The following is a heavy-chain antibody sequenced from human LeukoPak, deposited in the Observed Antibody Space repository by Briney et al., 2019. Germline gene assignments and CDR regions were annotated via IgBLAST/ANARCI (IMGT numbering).Heavy chain of an antibody. CDR1: GYTFTSYG. V-gene: IGHV1-8*03. D-gene: IGHD2-8*01. CDR2: VNPKSGNT. J-gene: IGHJ4*02. CDR3: ARGLPLGYCTYGVCYPPKHFDF. Sequence: GSVKVSCKASGYTFTSYGISWVRQAPGQGLEWMGWVNPKSGNTGYKQKFQARVTITRDTSISAAYMELSSLTSDDTAVYFCARGLPLGYCTYGVCYPPKHFDFWGQGTLVTVSS.